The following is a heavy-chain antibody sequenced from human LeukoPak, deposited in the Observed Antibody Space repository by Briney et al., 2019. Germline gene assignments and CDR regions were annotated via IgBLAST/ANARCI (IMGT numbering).Heavy chain of an antibody. D-gene: IGHD2-2*01. Sequence: SETLSLTCTVSGGSISSYYWSWIRQPAGKGLEWIGRIYTSGSTNYNPSLKSRVTMSVDTSKNQFSLKLSSVTAADTAVYYCARAGGYCSSTSCYGYYYYYYGMDVWGQGTTVTVSS. CDR1: GGSISSYY. CDR3: ARAGGYCSSTSCYGYYYYYYGMDV. V-gene: IGHV4-4*07. CDR2: IYTSGST. J-gene: IGHJ6*02.